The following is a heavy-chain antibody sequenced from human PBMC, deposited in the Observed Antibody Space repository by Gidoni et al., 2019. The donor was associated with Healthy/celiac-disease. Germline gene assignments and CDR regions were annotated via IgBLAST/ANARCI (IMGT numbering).Heavy chain of an antibody. D-gene: IGHD3-3*01. CDR1: GFTFSSYS. J-gene: IGHJ4*02. CDR2: ISSSSSYI. CDR3: ARDPVGGGHRYFDY. Sequence: EVQLVESGGGLVKPGGSLRLSCAASGFTFSSYSMNWVRQAPGKGLEWVLSISSSSSYIYYADSVKGRFTISRDNAKNSLYLQMNSLRAEDTAVYYCARDPVGGGHRYFDYWGQGTLVTVSS. V-gene: IGHV3-21*01.